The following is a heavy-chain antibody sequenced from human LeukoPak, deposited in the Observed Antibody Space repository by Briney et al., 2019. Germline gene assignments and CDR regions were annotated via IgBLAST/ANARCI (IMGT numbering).Heavy chain of an antibody. CDR2: IKEDGSDK. CDR1: GFTFSTYW. CDR3: SRSPGRWLGGGIDY. D-gene: IGHD4-17*01. V-gene: IGHV3-7*01. J-gene: IGHJ4*02. Sequence: GGSLRLSCAASGFTFSTYWMNWVRQAPGKGLEWEAHIKEDGSDKYYVDSVKGRFTISRDNAKNSLYLQLNSLRAEDTAVYYCSRSPGRWLGGGIDYWGQGTLVTVSS.